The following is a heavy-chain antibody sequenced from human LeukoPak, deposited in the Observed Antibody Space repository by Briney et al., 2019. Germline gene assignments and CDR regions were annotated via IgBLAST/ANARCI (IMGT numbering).Heavy chain of an antibody. D-gene: IGHD1-26*01. Sequence: PSETLSLTCTVSGGSISSYYWSWIRQPPGKGLEWVGNIYYSGNTFYNPPLKSRVTISVDTSKNQFSLKLSSVTAADTAVYYCARYSGSHYAFDIWGQGTMVTVSS. CDR2: IYYSGNT. CDR1: GGSISSYY. V-gene: IGHV4-59*04. CDR3: ARYSGSHYAFDI. J-gene: IGHJ3*02.